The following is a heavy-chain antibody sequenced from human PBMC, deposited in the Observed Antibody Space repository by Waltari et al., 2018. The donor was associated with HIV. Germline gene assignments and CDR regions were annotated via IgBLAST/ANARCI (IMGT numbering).Heavy chain of an antibody. CDR2: IRSNTDGGTT. Sequence: EVQLVESGGGLVEPGGSLRLSCAASGFTFNNAWRTWVRPAPGKGLEWIGRIRSNTDGGTTDYAAPVKGRFTISRDDSRNTVYLQMNSLKSEDTAVYFCTRYCSDISCYKVLGEYFQHWGQGTLVTVSS. V-gene: IGHV3-15*01. J-gene: IGHJ1*01. CDR3: TRYCSDISCYKVLGEYFQH. D-gene: IGHD2-15*01. CDR1: GFTFNNAW.